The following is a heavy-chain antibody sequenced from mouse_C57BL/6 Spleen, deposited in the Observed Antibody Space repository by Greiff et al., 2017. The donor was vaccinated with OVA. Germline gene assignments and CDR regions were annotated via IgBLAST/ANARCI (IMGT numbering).Heavy chain of an antibody. V-gene: IGHV1-80*01. CDR2: IYPGDGDT. J-gene: IGHJ3*01. Sequence: QVHVKQSGAELVKPGASVKISCKASGYAFSSYWMNWVKQRPGKGLEWIGQIYPGDGDTNYNGKFKGKATLTADKSSSTAYMQLSSLTSEDSAVYFCARGPIYYDYDWFAYWGQGTLVTVSA. CDR3: ARGPIYYDYDWFAY. D-gene: IGHD2-4*01. CDR1: GYAFSSYW.